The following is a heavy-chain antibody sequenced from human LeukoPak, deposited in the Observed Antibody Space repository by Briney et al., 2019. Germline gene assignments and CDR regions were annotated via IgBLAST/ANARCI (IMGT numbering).Heavy chain of an antibody. CDR2: IKQDGSEK. V-gene: IGHV3-7*01. CDR1: GFTFSSYW. CDR3: ARDAYYYDSSGPYYYYGMDV. J-gene: IGHJ6*02. D-gene: IGHD3-22*01. Sequence: PGGSLRLSCAASGFTFSSYWMSWVRQAPGKGLEWVANIKQDGSEKYYVDSVKGRFTISRDNAKNSLYLQMNSLRAEDTAVYYCARDAYYYDSSGPYYYYGMDVWGQGTTVTVSS.